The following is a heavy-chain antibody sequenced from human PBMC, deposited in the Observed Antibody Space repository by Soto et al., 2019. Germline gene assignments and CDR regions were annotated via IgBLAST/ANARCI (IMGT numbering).Heavy chain of an antibody. D-gene: IGHD2-2*01. V-gene: IGHV1-69*01. CDR3: ARSQCGSSSLDLYYDYYYGMDV. J-gene: IGHJ6*02. CDR2: IIPIFGTA. CDR1: GGTFSSYP. Sequence: QVQLVQSGAEVKKPGSSVKVSCKAPGGTFSSYPISWVRQAPGQGLEWMGGIIPIFGTAKDAQKFQGRDTITADDSTSTGYMELSSLRTEDTAVDYCARSQCGSSSLDLYYDYYYGMDVWGHGTTVTVSS.